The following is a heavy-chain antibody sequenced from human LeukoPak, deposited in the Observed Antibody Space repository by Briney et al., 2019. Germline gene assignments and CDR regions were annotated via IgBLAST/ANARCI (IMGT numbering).Heavy chain of an antibody. CDR1: GGSFSGYY. CDR2: INHSGST. J-gene: IGHJ4*02. CDR3: PRIRAYIAARPDY. D-gene: IGHD6-6*01. V-gene: IGHV4-34*01. Sequence: SETLSLACAVYGGSFSGYYWSWIRQPPGKGLEWIGEINHSGSTNYNPSLKSRVTISVDTHNNQFSLKPSAVTAADTAVYYFPRIRAYIAARPDYWGQGTLVTVSS.